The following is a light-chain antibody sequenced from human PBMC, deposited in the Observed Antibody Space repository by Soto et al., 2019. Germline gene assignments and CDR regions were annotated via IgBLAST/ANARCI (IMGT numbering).Light chain of an antibody. CDR2: NYV. Sequence: QSVLTQPPSVSGAPGQRVTISCAGTSSNIGAGYGVHWYQQLPGRAPKLLIHNYVNRPSGVPDRFSGSKSGTTASLAIPGLQGEDEGDYYCQSYDSNLSGSLFGGGTKVTVL. V-gene: IGLV1-40*01. J-gene: IGLJ2*01. CDR3: QSYDSNLSGSL. CDR1: SSNIGAGYG.